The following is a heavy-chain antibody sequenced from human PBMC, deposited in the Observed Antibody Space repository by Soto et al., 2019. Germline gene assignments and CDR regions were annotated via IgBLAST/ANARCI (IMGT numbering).Heavy chain of an antibody. J-gene: IGHJ4*02. CDR2: IWYDGSNK. Sequence: PGGSLRLSCAASGFTFSSYGMHWVRQAPGKGLEWVAVIWYDGSNKYYADSVKGRFTISRDNSKNTLYLQMNSLRAEDTAVYYCASLYCSGGSCFDYWGQGTLVTVSS. CDR1: GFTFSSYG. D-gene: IGHD2-15*01. V-gene: IGHV3-33*01. CDR3: ASLYCSGGSCFDY.